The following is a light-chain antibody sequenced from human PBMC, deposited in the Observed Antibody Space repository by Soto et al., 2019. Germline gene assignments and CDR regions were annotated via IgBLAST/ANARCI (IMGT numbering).Light chain of an antibody. J-gene: IGKJ2*01. V-gene: IGKV3-20*01. CDR2: AAS. Sequence: EIVLTQSPGTLSLSPGERATLSCRASQSVSSSYFAWHQQNPRQAPRLLISAASSTATSIPDRFSSRGSGTYFTLTISRLEQDDSAVYYRQQYSSSPRTFGQGTKLEIK. CDR1: QSVSSSY. CDR3: QQYSSSPRT.